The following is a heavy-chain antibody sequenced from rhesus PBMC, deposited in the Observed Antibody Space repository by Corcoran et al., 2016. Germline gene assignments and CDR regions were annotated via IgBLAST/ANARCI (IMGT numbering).Heavy chain of an antibody. CDR1: GYSISSGYY. CDR3: ARGGSSWSEWDTVGTEWYFDL. D-gene: IGHD5-42*01. V-gene: IGHV4S14*01. Sequence: QVQLQESGPGLVKPSETLSLTCAVSGYSISSGYYWGWIRQPPGKGLEWIGSIYGSGGSNYLNPSLKSRFPLSVDTSKNQFSLKLSSVTAADTAVYYCARGGSSWSEWDTVGTEWYFDLWGPGTPITISS. CDR2: IYGSGGSN. J-gene: IGHJ2*01.